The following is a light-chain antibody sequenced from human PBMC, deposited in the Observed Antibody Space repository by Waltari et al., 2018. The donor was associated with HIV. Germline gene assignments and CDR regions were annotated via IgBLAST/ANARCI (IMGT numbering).Light chain of an antibody. Sequence: SYELTQAPSMSVSPGQTARINCSRGALPKQSSHWYRQKAGQAPILLIYKDIERPAGIPERISGSGSGTGVTLTISDVQAEDEGDYFCQSTDHDGTWVFGGGTKLTVL. CDR1: ALPKQS. V-gene: IGLV3-25*03. J-gene: IGLJ3*02. CDR3: QSTDHDGTWV. CDR2: KDI.